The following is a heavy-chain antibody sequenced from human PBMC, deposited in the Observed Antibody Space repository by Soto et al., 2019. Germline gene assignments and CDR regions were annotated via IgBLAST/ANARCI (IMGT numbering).Heavy chain of an antibody. CDR3: ARDSTLYCSSTSCPSNWFDP. J-gene: IGHJ5*02. D-gene: IGHD2-2*01. CDR1: GFTFSSYS. Sequence: PGGSLRLSCAASGFTFSSYSMNWVRQAPGKGLEWVSSISSSSSYIYYADSVKGRFTISRDNAKNSLYLQMNSLRAEDTAVHYCARDSTLYCSSTSCPSNWFDPWGQGTLVTVSS. V-gene: IGHV3-21*01. CDR2: ISSSSSYI.